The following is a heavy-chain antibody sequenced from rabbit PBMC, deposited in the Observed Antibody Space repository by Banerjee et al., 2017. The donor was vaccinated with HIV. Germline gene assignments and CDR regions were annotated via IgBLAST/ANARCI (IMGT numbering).Heavy chain of an antibody. J-gene: IGHJ4*01. D-gene: IGHD4-1*01. CDR3: ARDLAGVIGWNFNL. CDR2: IYAGSSGST. V-gene: IGHV1S45*01. Sequence: QEQLEESGGDLVKPEGSLTLTCTASGFSFSNKYVMCWVRQAPGKGLEWIACIYAGSSGSTYYASWVNGRFTITRSTSLNTVTLQMTSLTAADTATYFCARDLAGVIGWNFNLWGPGTLVTVS. CDR1: GFSFSNKYV.